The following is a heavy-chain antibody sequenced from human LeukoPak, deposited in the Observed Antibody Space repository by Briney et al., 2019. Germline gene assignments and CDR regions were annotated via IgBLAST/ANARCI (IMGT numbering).Heavy chain of an antibody. CDR3: ASKWGILTGHDAFDI. J-gene: IGHJ3*02. D-gene: IGHD3-9*01. Sequence: PGGSLRLSCAASGFTFSDYYMSWIRQAPGKGLEWASYISSSGSTIYYADSVKGRFTISRDNAKNSLYLQMNSLRAEDTAVYYCASKWGILTGHDAFDIWGQGTMVTVSS. CDR2: ISSSGSTI. V-gene: IGHV3-11*01. CDR1: GFTFSDYY.